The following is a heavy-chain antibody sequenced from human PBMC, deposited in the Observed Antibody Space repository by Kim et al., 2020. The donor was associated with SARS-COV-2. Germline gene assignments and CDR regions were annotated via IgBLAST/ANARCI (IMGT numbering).Heavy chain of an antibody. Sequence: FQGRVTMTRDTSTSTVYMELSSLRSEDTAVYYCARDGAEAAISYYYGMDVWGQGTTVTVSS. D-gene: IGHD2-2*01. V-gene: IGHV1-46*01. J-gene: IGHJ6*02. CDR3: ARDGAEAAISYYYGMDV.